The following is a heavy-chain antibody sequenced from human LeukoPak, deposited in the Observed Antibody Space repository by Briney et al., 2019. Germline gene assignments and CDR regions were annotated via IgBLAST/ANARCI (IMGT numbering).Heavy chain of an antibody. Sequence: GGSLRLSCAASGFTVSSNYMSWVRQAPGKGLEWVAFIRYDGSNKYYADSVKGRFTISRDNSKNTLYLQMNSLRAEDTAVYYCARGVYGSSYNFDYWGQGTLVTVSS. D-gene: IGHD6-13*01. V-gene: IGHV3-30*02. CDR3: ARGVYGSSYNFDY. CDR1: GFTVSSNY. J-gene: IGHJ4*02. CDR2: IRYDGSNK.